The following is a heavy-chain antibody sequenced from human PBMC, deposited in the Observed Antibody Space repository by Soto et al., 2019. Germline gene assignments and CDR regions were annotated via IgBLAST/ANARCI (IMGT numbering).Heavy chain of an antibody. V-gene: IGHV3-23*01. D-gene: IGHD3-3*01. CDR2: ISGSGGST. CDR1: GFTFSSYA. J-gene: IGHJ4*02. CDR3: AKNPHGPLRFLEWLSSAFFDY. Sequence: EVQLLESGGGLVQPGGSLRLSCAASGFTFSSYAMSWVRQAPGKGLEWVSAISGSGGSTYYADSVKGRFTISRDNSKNTLYLQMNSLRAEDTAVYYCAKNPHGPLRFLEWLSSAFFDYWGQGTLVTVSS.